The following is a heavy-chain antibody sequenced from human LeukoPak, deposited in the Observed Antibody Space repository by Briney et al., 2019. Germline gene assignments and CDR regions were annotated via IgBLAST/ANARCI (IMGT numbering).Heavy chain of an antibody. V-gene: IGHV3-66*02. D-gene: IGHD6-19*01. CDR2: IYSGGST. CDR3: ARSLSKQWLDFDY. Sequence: GGSLRLSCAASGFTFSSNYMSWVRQAPGKGLEWVSVIYSGGSTYYADSVKGRFTISRDNSKNTLYLQMNSLRAEDTAVYYCARSLSKQWLDFDYWGQGTLVTVSS. CDR1: GFTFSSNY. J-gene: IGHJ4*02.